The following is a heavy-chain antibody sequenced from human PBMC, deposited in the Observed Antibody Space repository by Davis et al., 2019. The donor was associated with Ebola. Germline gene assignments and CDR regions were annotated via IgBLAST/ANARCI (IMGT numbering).Heavy chain of an antibody. Sequence: ASVKVSCKASGYTFTSYDINWVRQATGQGLEWMGWMNPNSGNTGYAQKFQGRVTMTRNTSISTVYMELSSLRSEDTAVYYCARDPHIVVVPAVSNWFDPWGQGTLVTVSS. CDR1: GYTFTSYD. J-gene: IGHJ5*02. CDR3: ARDPHIVVVPAVSNWFDP. V-gene: IGHV1-8*01. CDR2: MNPNSGNT. D-gene: IGHD2-2*01.